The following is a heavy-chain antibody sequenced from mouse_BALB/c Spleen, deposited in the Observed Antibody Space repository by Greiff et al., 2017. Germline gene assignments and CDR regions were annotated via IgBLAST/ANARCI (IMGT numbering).Heavy chain of an antibody. Sequence: VHVKQSGPELVKPGASVKISCKASGYTFTDYNMHWVKQSHGKSLEWIGYIYPYNGDTFYNQKFKGKATLTVDKSSSTAHMELLSLTSEDSAVYYCGRGGNGYDGGYYFDYWGQGTTLTVSS. CDR2: IYPYNGDT. CDR1: GYTFTDYN. D-gene: IGHD2-2*01. J-gene: IGHJ2*01. CDR3: GRGGNGYDGGYYFDY. V-gene: IGHV1S29*02.